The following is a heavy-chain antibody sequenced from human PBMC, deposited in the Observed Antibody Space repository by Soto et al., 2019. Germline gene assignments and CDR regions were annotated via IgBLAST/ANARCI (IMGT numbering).Heavy chain of an antibody. D-gene: IGHD6-13*01. J-gene: IGHJ6*03. CDR2: MNPNSGNT. CDR3: ARARSSWYYYYYYMDV. V-gene: IGHV1-8*01. CDR1: GYTFTSYD. Sequence: ASVKVSCKASGYTFTSYDINWVRQATGQELEWMGWMNPNSGNTGYAQKFQGRVTMTRNTSISTAYMELSSLRSEDTAVYYCARARSSWYYYYYYMDVWGKGTTVTVSS.